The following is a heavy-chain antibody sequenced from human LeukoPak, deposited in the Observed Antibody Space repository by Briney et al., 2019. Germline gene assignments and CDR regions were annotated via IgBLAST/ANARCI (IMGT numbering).Heavy chain of an antibody. CDR3: AKSTAMGPNAFDI. D-gene: IGHD5-18*01. V-gene: IGHV3-23*01. CDR1: GFTFSSYA. CDR2: ISGSGGST. Sequence: PGGSLRLSCAASGFTFSSYAMSWVRQAPGKGLEWVSAISGSGGSTYYADSMKGRFTISRDNSKNTLYLQMNSLRAEDTAVYYCAKSTAMGPNAFDIWGQGTMVTVSS. J-gene: IGHJ3*02.